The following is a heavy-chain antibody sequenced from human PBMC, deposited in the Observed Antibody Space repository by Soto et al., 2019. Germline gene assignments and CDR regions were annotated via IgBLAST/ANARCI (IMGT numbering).Heavy chain of an antibody. Sequence: ASVKVSCKASGYTFTSYYMHWVRQAPEQGLEWMGIINPSGGSTSYAQKFQGRVTMTRDTSTSTVYMELSSLRSEDTAVYYCARDGGIAAAGDYYYYGMDVWGQGTTVTVSS. CDR3: ARDGGIAAAGDYYYYGMDV. CDR1: GYTFTSYY. D-gene: IGHD6-13*01. J-gene: IGHJ6*02. V-gene: IGHV1-46*01. CDR2: INPSGGST.